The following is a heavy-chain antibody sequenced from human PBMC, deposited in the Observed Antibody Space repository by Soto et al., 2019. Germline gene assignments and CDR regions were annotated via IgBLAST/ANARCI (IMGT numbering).Heavy chain of an antibody. J-gene: IGHJ6*02. Sequence: QVQLVQSGAEVKKPGSSVKVSCKASGGTFSSYAISWVRQAPGQGLEWMGGIIPILGTANYAQKFQGRVTITADESTSTAYMEPSSLRSEDTAVYYCAGQLVGVDYYYGMDVWGQGTTVTVSS. D-gene: IGHD6-6*01. CDR2: IIPILGTA. CDR1: GGTFSSYA. V-gene: IGHV1-69*12. CDR3: AGQLVGVDYYYGMDV.